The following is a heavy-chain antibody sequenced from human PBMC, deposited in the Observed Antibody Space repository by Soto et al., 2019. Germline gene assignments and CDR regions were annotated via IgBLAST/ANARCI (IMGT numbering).Heavy chain of an antibody. CDR1: GYTFTSYG. V-gene: IGHV1-18*01. D-gene: IGHD3-3*01. Sequence: QVQLVQSGAEAKKPGASVKVSCKVSGYTFTSYGVAWVRQAPGQGLEWLGWMSGFNGKTDYSPRLQGRVTLTTDTSTSTAYMELGSLRSDDTAVYYCARADSEKGGHYSWHYFDHWGQGTLVTVSS. J-gene: IGHJ4*02. CDR2: MSGFNGKT. CDR3: ARADSEKGGHYSWHYFDH.